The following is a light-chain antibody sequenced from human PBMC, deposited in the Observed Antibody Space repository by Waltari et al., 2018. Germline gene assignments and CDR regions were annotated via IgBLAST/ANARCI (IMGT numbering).Light chain of an antibody. V-gene: IGLV3-21*02. CDR3: QVWDITSDHFV. CDR2: DNS. Sequence: SYVLTQPPSVSVAPGQTARITCGGNNIGSKSVHWYQQKPGQAPVLVVYDNSDRPSGVPEGFSGANSGNTATLAISRVEAGDEADYYCQVWDITSDHFVFGTGTKVTVL. J-gene: IGLJ1*01. CDR1: NIGSKS.